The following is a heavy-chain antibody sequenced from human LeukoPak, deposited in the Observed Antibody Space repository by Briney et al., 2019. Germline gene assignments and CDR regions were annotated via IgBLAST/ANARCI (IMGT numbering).Heavy chain of an antibody. CDR2: INPNSGGT. V-gene: IGHV1-2*04. CDR1: GYTFTGYY. Sequence: ASVKVSCKASGYTFTGYYMHWVRQAPGQGLEWMGWINPNSGGTNYAQKFQGWVTMTRDTSISTAYMELSRLRSDDTAVYYCARDLGYSGYDPIDYWGQGTLVTVSS. CDR3: ARDLGYSGYDPIDY. J-gene: IGHJ4*02. D-gene: IGHD5-12*01.